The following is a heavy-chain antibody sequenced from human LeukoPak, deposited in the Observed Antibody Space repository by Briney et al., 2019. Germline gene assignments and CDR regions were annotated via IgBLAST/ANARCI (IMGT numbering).Heavy chain of an antibody. J-gene: IGHJ4*02. CDR1: GGSISSTSYY. V-gene: IGHV4-39*01. CDR2: IYYRGNT. D-gene: IGHD5-18*01. Sequence: SETLSLTCTVSGGSISSTSYYWGWIRQPPGKGLEWIGSIYYRGNTYYNPSFKSRVTMSVDTSKNQFSLELSSVTSADTAVYYCARRAYNYGMYYFDYWGQGTLVTVSS. CDR3: ARRAYNYGMYYFDY.